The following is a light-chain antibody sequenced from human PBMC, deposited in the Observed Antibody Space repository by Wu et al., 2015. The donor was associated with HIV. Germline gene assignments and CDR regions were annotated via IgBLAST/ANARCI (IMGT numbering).Light chain of an antibody. V-gene: IGKV3-20*01. Sequence: EIVLTQSPGTLSLSPGERATLSCRASEALASDYLAWYQQRPGQTPTLLIYGATYRAAGIPDRFSASGSGTDFSLTIRRLEPEDFAVYYCQQYNTSPYNFGQGTKLEIK. CDR1: EALASDY. J-gene: IGKJ2*01. CDR3: QQYNTSPYN. CDR2: GAT.